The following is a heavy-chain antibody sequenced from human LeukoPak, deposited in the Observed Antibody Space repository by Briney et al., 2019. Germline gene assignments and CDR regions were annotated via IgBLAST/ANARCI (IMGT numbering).Heavy chain of an antibody. Sequence: GGSLRLSCAASGFTFSSHWMHWVRQARGKGLVWVSRINSGGSTTTYADSVKGRFTISRDNANNTLYLQMSSLRAEDTAVYYCARSRGLYYYDSSACSGYWGQGTLVTVSS. D-gene: IGHD3-22*01. V-gene: IGHV3-74*01. CDR1: GFTFSSHW. CDR2: INSGGSTT. J-gene: IGHJ4*02. CDR3: ARSRGLYYYDSSACSGY.